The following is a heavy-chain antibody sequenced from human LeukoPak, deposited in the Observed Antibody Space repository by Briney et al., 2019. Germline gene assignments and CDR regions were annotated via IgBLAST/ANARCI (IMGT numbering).Heavy chain of an antibody. V-gene: IGHV4-39*07. CDR2: IYHSGST. CDR1: GHSLRSSGYN. J-gene: IGHJ5*02. CDR3: ARASGWYLGWFDP. D-gene: IGHD6-19*01. Sequence: SETLSLTCSVSGHSLRSSGYNWGWIRQSPGKGLEWIGEIYHSGSTNYNPSLKSRVTISVDKSKNQFSLKLSSVTAADTAVYYCARASGWYLGWFDPWGQGTLVTVSS.